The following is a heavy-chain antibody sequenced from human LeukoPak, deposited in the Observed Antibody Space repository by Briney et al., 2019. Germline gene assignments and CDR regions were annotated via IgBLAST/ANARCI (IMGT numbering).Heavy chain of an antibody. J-gene: IGHJ4*02. D-gene: IGHD2-2*01. Sequence: SETLSLTCAVYGGSFSGYYWSWIRQPPGKGLEWIGEINHSGSTNYNPSLKSRVTISVDTSKNQFSLKLSSVTAADTAVYYCARHCLGYCSSTSWDFDYWGQGTLVTVSS. CDR3: ARHCLGYCSSTSWDFDY. CDR2: INHSGST. V-gene: IGHV4-34*01. CDR1: GGSFSGYY.